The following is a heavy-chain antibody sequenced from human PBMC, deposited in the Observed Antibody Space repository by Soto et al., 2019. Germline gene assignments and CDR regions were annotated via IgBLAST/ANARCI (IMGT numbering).Heavy chain of an antibody. Sequence: QVQLVQSGAEVKKPGSSVKVSCKASGGTFSSYAISWVRQAPGQGLEWMGGIIPIFGTANYAQKFQGRVAITADKSTSTAYMELSRLRSEDTAVYYCASLQSAYYYYGMDVWGQGTTVTVSS. CDR1: GGTFSSYA. V-gene: IGHV1-69*06. J-gene: IGHJ6*02. CDR2: IIPIFGTA. CDR3: ASLQSAYYYYGMDV.